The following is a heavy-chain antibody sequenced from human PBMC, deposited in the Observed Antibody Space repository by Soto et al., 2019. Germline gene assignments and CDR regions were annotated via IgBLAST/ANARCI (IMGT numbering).Heavy chain of an antibody. D-gene: IGHD2-2*01. CDR2: IYHSGST. J-gene: IGHJ5*02. CDR3: ARGLINLLGYCISTSCYLGANWFDP. Sequence: SEPLSLTCTVSGGYISSSNWWSWVRQPPGKGLEWIGEIYHSGSTNYNPSLKSRVTISVDKSKNQFSLKLSSVTAADTAVYYCARGLINLLGYCISTSCYLGANWFDPWRQGTLVTVSS. V-gene: IGHV4-4*02. CDR1: GGYISSSNW.